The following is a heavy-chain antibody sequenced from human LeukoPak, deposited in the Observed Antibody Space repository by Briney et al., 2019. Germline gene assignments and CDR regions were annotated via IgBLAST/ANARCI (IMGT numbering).Heavy chain of an antibody. CDR3: ARRLRIEGGSRRGDALDM. CDR2: IYNSGST. Sequence: SETLSLTCTVSGGSVNSYYWTWIRQPPGKGLEWIGYIYNSGSTNYNPSLKSRVTISADTSKKQFSLRVSSVTAADTAVYYCARRLRIEGGSRRGDALDMWGQGTMVTVSS. D-gene: IGHD1-26*01. J-gene: IGHJ3*02. V-gene: IGHV4-59*08. CDR1: GGSVNSYY.